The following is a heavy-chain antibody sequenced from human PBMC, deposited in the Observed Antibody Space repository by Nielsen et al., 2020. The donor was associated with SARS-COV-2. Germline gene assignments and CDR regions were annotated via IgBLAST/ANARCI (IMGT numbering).Heavy chain of an antibody. D-gene: IGHD3-3*01. V-gene: IGHV3-33*01. CDR3: ARGYYDFWSGYLDSNGIDY. Sequence: WIRQPPGKGLEWVAVIWYDGSNKYYADSVKGRFTISRDNAKNTLYLQMNSLRAEDTAVYYCARGYYDFWSGYLDSNGIDYWGQGTLVTVSS. CDR2: IWYDGSNK. J-gene: IGHJ4*02.